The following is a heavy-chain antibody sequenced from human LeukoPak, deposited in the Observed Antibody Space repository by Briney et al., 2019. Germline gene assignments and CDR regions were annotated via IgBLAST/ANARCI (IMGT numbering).Heavy chain of an antibody. CDR1: GFTFSDYA. Sequence: PGGSLRLSCAASGFTFSDYALSWVRQTPGKGLEWVAATTGSSGDTYHADSVKGRFTIFRDNAKNSLYLQMNSLRAEDTAVYYCARRSRSIVRGKPRRNTDYYYYYYMDAWGKGTTVTISS. CDR2: TTGSSGDT. CDR3: ARRSRSIVRGKPRRNTDYYYYYYMDA. J-gene: IGHJ6*03. V-gene: IGHV3-11*06. D-gene: IGHD3-10*01.